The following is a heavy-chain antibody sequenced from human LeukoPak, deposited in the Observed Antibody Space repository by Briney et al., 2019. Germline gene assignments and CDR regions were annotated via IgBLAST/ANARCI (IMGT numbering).Heavy chain of an antibody. CDR2: ISAYNGKT. CDR1: GYRFTSYG. J-gene: IGHJ5*02. Sequence: GASVKVSCKATGYRFTSYGITWVRPAPGQGLEWMGWISAYNGKTHYAQKVQGGDTLTTDTSTSTAYMELRSLRSDDTDVYYGAREGYCSGGICYSTMNWFDPWGKGTLVTVSS. V-gene: IGHV1-18*01. CDR3: AREGYCSGGICYSTMNWFDP. D-gene: IGHD2-15*01.